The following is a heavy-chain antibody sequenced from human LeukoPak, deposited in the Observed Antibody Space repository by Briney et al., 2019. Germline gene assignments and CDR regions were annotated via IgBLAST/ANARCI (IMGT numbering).Heavy chain of an antibody. D-gene: IGHD1-26*01. CDR2: MNPNSGNT. CDR3: ARTTYSGTRGFDY. V-gene: IGHV1-8*02. CDR1: GYTFTSYD. Sequence: ASVKVSCKASGYTFTSYDINGVRQATGQGLEWMGWMNPNSGNTGYAQKFQGRVTMTRDTSTSTVYMELSSLRSEDTAVYYCARTTYSGTRGFDYWGQGTLVTVSS. J-gene: IGHJ4*02.